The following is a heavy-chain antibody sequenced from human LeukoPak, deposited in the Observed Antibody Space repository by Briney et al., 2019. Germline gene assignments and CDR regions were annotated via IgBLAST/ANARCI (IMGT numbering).Heavy chain of an antibody. D-gene: IGHD6-19*01. CDR3: ARGHSRVPGIAVARLRYFDL. V-gene: IGHV4-34*01. Sequence: PSETLSLTCAVYGESFSGYYWSWIRPPPGEGVEWVGEINHSGSTNYNPSLKSRVTISVDTSKNPFSLKLSSVTAADTAVYYCARGHSRVPGIAVARLRYFDLWGRGPLVTVSS. CDR1: GESFSGYY. CDR2: INHSGST. J-gene: IGHJ2*01.